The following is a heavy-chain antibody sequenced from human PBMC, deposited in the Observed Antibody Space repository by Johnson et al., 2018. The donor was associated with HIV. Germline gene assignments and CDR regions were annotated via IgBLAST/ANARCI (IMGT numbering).Heavy chain of an antibody. D-gene: IGHD3-16*02. CDR2: ISYDGSNK. V-gene: IGHV3-30-3*01. J-gene: IGHJ3*02. Sequence: MQLVESGGGVVQPGRSLRLSCAASGFTFTNYAMYWVRQAPGKGLEWVEIISYDGSNKYYEDAVKGRFTISRDNSKNTLYLQMNSLRAEDTAVYYCTTAIVIDAFDIWGQGTMVTVSS. CDR3: TTAIVIDAFDI. CDR1: GFTFTNYA.